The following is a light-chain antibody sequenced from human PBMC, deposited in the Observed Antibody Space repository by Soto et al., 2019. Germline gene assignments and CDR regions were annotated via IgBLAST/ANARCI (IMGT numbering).Light chain of an antibody. CDR2: GVS. CDR1: QGVSRGY. Sequence: EIVLTQSPDTLSLSPGDRATLSCRASQGVSRGYLAWYQQQAGQAPRIFIYGVSSTATGVSHSCSGSGSWTDVTLTISGLEPEDLSTYDYQHYGDSPPITFGQGTRLEIK. J-gene: IGKJ5*01. V-gene: IGKV3-20*01. CDR3: QHYGDSPPIT.